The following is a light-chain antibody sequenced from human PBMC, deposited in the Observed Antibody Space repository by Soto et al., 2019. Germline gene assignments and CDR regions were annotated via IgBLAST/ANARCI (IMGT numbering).Light chain of an antibody. J-gene: IGLJ1*01. Sequence: QSALPQPRSVSGSPGQSVTISCTGTSSDVGGYNYVSWYQQHPGKAPKLMMFDVSKRPSGVPDRFSGSKSGSTASLTISGLQAEDEADYYCCSYAGGFYVVGTGTKLTVL. CDR1: SSDVGGYNY. V-gene: IGLV2-11*01. CDR2: DVS. CDR3: CSYAGGFYV.